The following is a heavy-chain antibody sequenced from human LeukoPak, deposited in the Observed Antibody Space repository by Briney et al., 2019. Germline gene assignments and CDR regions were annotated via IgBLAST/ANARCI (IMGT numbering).Heavy chain of an antibody. D-gene: IGHD3-22*01. CDR3: ARRVSSYYDSSGYGYYFDY. CDR2: IYYSGST. V-gene: IGHV4-39*01. CDR1: GGSIRSSSYY. Sequence: PSETLSLTCTVSGGSIRSSSYYWGWIRQPPGKGLEWIGSIYYSGSTYYNPSLKSRVTMSVDTSKNQFSLKLSSVTAADTAVYYCARRVSSYYDSSGYGYYFDYWGQGTLVTVSS. J-gene: IGHJ4*02.